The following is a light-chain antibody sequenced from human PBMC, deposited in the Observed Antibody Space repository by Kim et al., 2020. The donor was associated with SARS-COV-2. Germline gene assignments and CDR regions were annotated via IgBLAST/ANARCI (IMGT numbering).Light chain of an antibody. V-gene: IGLV4-69*01. CDR3: QTWGTGIVV. CDR2: LNSDGSH. Sequence: QLVLTQSPSASASLGASVNLTCTLSSGHSSYAIAWHQQQPEKGPQYLMKLNSDGSHNKGDGIPDRFSGSSSGAERYLTISSLQSEDEADYFCQTWGTGIVVFGGGTKLTVL. J-gene: IGLJ2*01. CDR1: SGHSSYA.